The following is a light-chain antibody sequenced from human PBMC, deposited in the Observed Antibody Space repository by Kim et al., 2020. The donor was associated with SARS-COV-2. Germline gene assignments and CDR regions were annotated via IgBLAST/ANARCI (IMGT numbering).Light chain of an antibody. V-gene: IGKV3-20*01. CDR3: QQYGGSPRT. CDR2: GTS. CDR1: ESITNNY. Sequence: EIVLTQSPGTLSVSPGEGATLSCRASESITNNYLAWYLHKPGQAPRLLIYGTSIRATGITDRFSGSGSGTDFTLTISRLEPDDFAVYYCQQYGGSPRTFGRGTKVDIK. J-gene: IGKJ1*01.